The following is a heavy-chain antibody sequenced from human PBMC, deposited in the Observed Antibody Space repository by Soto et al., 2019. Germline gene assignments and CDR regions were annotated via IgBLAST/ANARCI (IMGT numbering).Heavy chain of an antibody. V-gene: IGHV1-3*01. D-gene: IGHD2-8*02. Sequence: ASVKVSCKASGYTFSSYAMHWVRQAPGQRLEWMGWINAGYGNTKSSQKFQDRVTISRDTSASTAYMELTSLRSEDTAVYYCEKDTGGETFDFGGRGTLVPVSA. CDR1: GYTFSSYA. J-gene: IGHJ4*02. CDR2: INAGYGNT. CDR3: EKDTGGETFDF.